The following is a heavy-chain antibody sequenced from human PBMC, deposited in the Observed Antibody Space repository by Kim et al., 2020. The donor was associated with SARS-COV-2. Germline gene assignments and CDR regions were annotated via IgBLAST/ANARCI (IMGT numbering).Heavy chain of an antibody. D-gene: IGHD1-1*01. CDR3: ANGPAGNGLDYFDN. J-gene: IGHJ4*02. CDR1: GFTFSSYA. CDR2: VTSSGGST. V-gene: IGHV3-23*01. Sequence: GGSLRLSCAASGFTFSSYAMTWVRQAPGKGLEWVSRVTSSGGSTYYADSVKGRFTISRDNSKNTLYLQMNSLRAEDTAVYYCANGPAGNGLDYFDNWGQGTMVTVSS.